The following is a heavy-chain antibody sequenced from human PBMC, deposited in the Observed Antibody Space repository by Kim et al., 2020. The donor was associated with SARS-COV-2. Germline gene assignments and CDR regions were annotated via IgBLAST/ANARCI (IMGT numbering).Heavy chain of an antibody. J-gene: IGHJ6*02. CDR3: ANNILTGYFYYYGMDV. D-gene: IGHD3-9*01. CDR2: IIPIFGTA. V-gene: IGHV1-69*13. CDR1: GGTFSSYA. Sequence: SVKVSCKASGGTFSSYAISWVRQAPGQGLEWMGGIIPIFGTANYAQKFQGRVTITADESTSTAYMELSSLRSEDTAVYYCANNILTGYFYYYGMDVWGQGPTATRSS.